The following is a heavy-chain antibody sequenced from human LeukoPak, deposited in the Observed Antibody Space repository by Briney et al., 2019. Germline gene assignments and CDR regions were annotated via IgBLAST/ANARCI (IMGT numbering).Heavy chain of an antibody. Sequence: PSETLSLTCTVSGFSISSYYWSWIRQPPGKGLEWIGYIYYSGSTNYNPSLKSRFAISVDTSKNQFSLKLSSVTAADTAVYYCARRSMVRGVIRWGQGTLVTVSS. CDR3: ARRSMVRGVIR. CDR1: GFSISSYY. CDR2: IYYSGST. J-gene: IGHJ4*02. D-gene: IGHD3-10*01. V-gene: IGHV4-59*12.